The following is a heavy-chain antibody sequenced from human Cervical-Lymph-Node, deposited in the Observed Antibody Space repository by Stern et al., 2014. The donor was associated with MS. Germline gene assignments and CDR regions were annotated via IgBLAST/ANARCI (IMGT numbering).Heavy chain of an antibody. CDR3: ARSDVVVVPASMVGGMDV. V-gene: IGHV1-2*02. Sequence: QVQLGQSGAEVKEPGVSVTVSCKASGYTFIAYYVHWVRQAPGQGLEWMGWINANSGATKYAQKFQGRATMTRDTSLDTVYMELTRLRSDDTAVYYCARSDVVVVPASMVGGMDVWGQGTTVTVSS. CDR2: INANSGAT. J-gene: IGHJ6*02. D-gene: IGHD2-2*01. CDR1: GYTFIAYY.